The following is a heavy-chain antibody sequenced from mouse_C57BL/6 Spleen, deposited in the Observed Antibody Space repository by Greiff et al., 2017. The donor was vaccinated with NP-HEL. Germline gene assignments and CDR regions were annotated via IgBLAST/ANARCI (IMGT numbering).Heavy chain of an antibody. D-gene: IGHD1-1*01. CDR1: GYAFSSSW. CDR3: ARSRLTVVATDY. Sequence: QVQLQQSGPELVKPGASVKISCKASGYAFSSSWMNWVKQRPGKGLEWIGRIYPGDGDTNYNGKFKGKATLTADKSSSTAYMQLSSLTSEDSAVYFCARSRLTVVATDYWGQGTTLTVSS. CDR2: IYPGDGDT. J-gene: IGHJ2*01. V-gene: IGHV1-82*01.